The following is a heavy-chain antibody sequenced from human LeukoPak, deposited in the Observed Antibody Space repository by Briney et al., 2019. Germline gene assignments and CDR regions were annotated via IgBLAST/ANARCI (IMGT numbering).Heavy chain of an antibody. Sequence: SGTLSLTCTVSGGSISSYYWSWIRQPAGKGLEWIGRIHPSGSTNYNPSLKSRVTLSVDTSKNQFSLKLSSVTAADTAVYYCARGTPPDFDYWGRGTLVTVSS. CDR2: IHPSGST. J-gene: IGHJ4*02. D-gene: IGHD2-15*01. CDR1: GGSISSYY. V-gene: IGHV4-4*07. CDR3: ARGTPPDFDY.